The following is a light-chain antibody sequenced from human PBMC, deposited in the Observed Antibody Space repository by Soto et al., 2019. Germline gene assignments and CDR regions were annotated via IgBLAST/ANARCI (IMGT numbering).Light chain of an antibody. V-gene: IGKV3-20*01. Sequence: EFVLTQSPGTLSLSPGERATLSCRASQTVRNNYLAWYQKKAGQAPRLLIYDASSRATGIPDRFSGGGSGTDFTLTISRLETEDFAVYYCQQLSSYPLTFGGGTKVDIK. J-gene: IGKJ4*01. CDR3: QQLSSYPLT. CDR1: QTVRNNY. CDR2: DAS.